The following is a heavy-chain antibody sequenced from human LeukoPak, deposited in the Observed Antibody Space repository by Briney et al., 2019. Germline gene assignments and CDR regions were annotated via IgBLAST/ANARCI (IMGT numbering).Heavy chain of an antibody. CDR1: GYTFTSYY. Sequence: ASVKVSCKASGYTFTSYYMHWVRQAPGQGLEWMGIINPSGGSTSYAQKFQGRVTMTRDTSTSTVYMELSSLRSEDTAVYYCARGDGGYSYGSHNYYYYYGMDVWGQGTTVTVSS. D-gene: IGHD5-18*01. V-gene: IGHV1-46*01. CDR3: ARGDGGYSYGSHNYYYYYGMDV. J-gene: IGHJ6*02. CDR2: INPSGGST.